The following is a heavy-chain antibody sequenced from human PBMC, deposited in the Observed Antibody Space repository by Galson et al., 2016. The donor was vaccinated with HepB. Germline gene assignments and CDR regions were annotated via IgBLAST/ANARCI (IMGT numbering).Heavy chain of an antibody. J-gene: IGHJ3*02. CDR2: INHSGST. CDR1: GGSFSGYY. CDR3: ARGNYSAVDI. V-gene: IGHV4-34*01. D-gene: IGHD2-21*01. Sequence: SETLSLTCAVYGGSFSGYYWSWIRQPPGKGLEWIGEINHSGSTNYNPSLKSRVTISVDTSKNQFSLKLSSVTAADTAVYYCARGNYSAVDIWGQGTMVTVSS.